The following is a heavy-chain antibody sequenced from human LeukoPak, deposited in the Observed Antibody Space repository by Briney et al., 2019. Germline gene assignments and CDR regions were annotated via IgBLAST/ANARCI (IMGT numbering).Heavy chain of an antibody. V-gene: IGHV4-59*01. CDR3: ARGVYIAAAQYGY. J-gene: IGHJ4*02. CDR2: IYYSGTT. CDR1: GGSISSYY. D-gene: IGHD6-13*01. Sequence: SETLSLTCTASGGSISSYYWSWIRQPPGKGLEWLGYIYYSGTTNYNPSLKSRVTISVDTSKNQFSLKLSSVTAADTAVYYCARGVYIAAAQYGYWGQGTLVTVSS.